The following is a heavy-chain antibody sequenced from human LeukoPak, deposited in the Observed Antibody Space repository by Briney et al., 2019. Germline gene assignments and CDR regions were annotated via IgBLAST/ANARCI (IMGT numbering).Heavy chain of an antibody. V-gene: IGHV3-21*01. D-gene: IGHD3-10*01. J-gene: IGHJ1*01. CDR3: ALSGRGGTEYFQR. Sequence: GGSLRLSCAASGFTFSTYSLNWVRQAPGEGLQWVSSISSSSSYIYYADSVTGRFTISRDNATNSLYLQMNSLRAEDTAVYYWALSGRGGTEYFQRWGQGTLVTVSS. CDR1: GFTFSTYS. CDR2: ISSSSSYI.